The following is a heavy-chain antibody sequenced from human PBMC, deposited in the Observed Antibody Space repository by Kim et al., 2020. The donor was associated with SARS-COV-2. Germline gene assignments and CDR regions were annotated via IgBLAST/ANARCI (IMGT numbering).Heavy chain of an antibody. V-gene: IGHV4-34*01. D-gene: IGHD6-13*01. Sequence: KSRVTISVDKSKNQFSLKLSSVTAADTAVYYCARGGYRIWLAEHNNWFDPWGQGTLVTVSS. J-gene: IGHJ5*02. CDR3: ARGGYRIWLAEHNNWFDP.